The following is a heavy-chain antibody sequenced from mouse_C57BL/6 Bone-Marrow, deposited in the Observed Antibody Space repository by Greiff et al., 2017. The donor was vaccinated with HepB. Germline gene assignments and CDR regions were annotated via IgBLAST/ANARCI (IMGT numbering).Heavy chain of an antibody. J-gene: IGHJ1*03. D-gene: IGHD1-1*02. Sequence: VQLQQSGAELVRPGASVTLSCKASGYTFTDYEMHWVKQTPVHGLEWIGAIDPETGGTASNQKFKGKAILTADKSSSTAYMELRSLTSEDSAVYYCTRSPLWGWYFDVWGTGTTVTVSS. CDR2: IDPETGGT. V-gene: IGHV1-15*01. CDR1: GYTFTDYE. CDR3: TRSPLWGWYFDV.